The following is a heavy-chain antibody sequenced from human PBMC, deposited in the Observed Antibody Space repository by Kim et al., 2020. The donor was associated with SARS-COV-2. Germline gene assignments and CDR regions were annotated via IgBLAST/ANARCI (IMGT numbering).Heavy chain of an antibody. V-gene: IGHV3-33*01. CDR2: IWYDGSNK. CDR1: GFTFSSYG. D-gene: IGHD2-2*01. Sequence: GGSLRLSCAASGFTFSSYGMHWVRQAPGKGLEWVAVIWYDGSNKYYADSVKGRFTISRDNSKNTLYLQMNSLRAEDTAVYYCARDGTRYCSSTSCYVFYYYGMDVWGQGTTVTVSS. CDR3: ARDGTRYCSSTSCYVFYYYGMDV. J-gene: IGHJ6*02.